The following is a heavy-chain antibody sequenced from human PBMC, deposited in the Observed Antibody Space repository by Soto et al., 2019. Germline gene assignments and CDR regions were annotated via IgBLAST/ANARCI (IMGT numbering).Heavy chain of an antibody. V-gene: IGHV4-30-4*01. Sequence: QVQLQESGPGLVRPSQTLSLTCAVSGVSISSDDHYWSWIRQPPGKGLEWIGYFFHSGSTDYNPSLRSRLLISGDTSKNQVSLTLNSVTAADTAVYYCAREVMGSCRGGSCHNWFDPWGQGTLVIVSS. CDR2: FFHSGST. J-gene: IGHJ5*02. CDR1: GVSISSDDHY. CDR3: AREVMGSCRGGSCHNWFDP. D-gene: IGHD1-26*01.